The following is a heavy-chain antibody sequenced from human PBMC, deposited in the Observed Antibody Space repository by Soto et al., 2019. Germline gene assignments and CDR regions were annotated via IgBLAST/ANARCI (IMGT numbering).Heavy chain of an antibody. D-gene: IGHD5-18*01. CDR3: ARGSQYNYGPLAYFDY. Sequence: VQLVESGGGVVQPGRSLRLLCEASGFSFSRYGIHWVRRAPGKGLEWVAVITYDGSHHYYTDSVKGRFTISRDNVRKTMFLQMDNLQPEDTAMYFCARGSQYNYGPLAYFDYWGQGTLVTVSS. CDR1: GFSFSRYG. J-gene: IGHJ4*02. V-gene: IGHV3-30*03. CDR2: ITYDGSHH.